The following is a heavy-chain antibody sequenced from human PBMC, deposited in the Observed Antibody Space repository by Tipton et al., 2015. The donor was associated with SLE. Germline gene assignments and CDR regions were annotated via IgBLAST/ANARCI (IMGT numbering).Heavy chain of an antibody. CDR1: GGSISSHY. J-gene: IGHJ4*02. CDR2: SSYSETT. V-gene: IGHV4-59*11. Sequence: TLSLTCTVSGGSISSHYWIWPRQPPGKGLEWIGYSSYSETTNYNPSLKSRVTISVDTPKNQFSLKLRSVTAADTAVYYCAGAWQGYCSGGTCYVLDYWGQGTLVTVSS. D-gene: IGHD2-15*01. CDR3: AGAWQGYCSGGTCYVLDY.